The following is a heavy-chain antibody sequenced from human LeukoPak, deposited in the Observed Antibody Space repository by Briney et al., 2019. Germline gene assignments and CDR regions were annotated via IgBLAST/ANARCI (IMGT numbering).Heavy chain of an antibody. D-gene: IGHD2/OR15-2a*01. Sequence: GGSLRLSCAASGFTFSNYWMSWVRQAPGKGLEWVANINPDGSEEYYVDSVKGRFTISRDNSKNTLYLQMNSLRAEDTAVYYCGKDLVVTTVYYFYYGMDVRGQGTTVTVSS. CDR2: INPDGSEE. J-gene: IGHJ6*02. CDR3: GKDLVVTTVYYFYYGMDV. V-gene: IGHV3-7*01. CDR1: GFTFSNYW.